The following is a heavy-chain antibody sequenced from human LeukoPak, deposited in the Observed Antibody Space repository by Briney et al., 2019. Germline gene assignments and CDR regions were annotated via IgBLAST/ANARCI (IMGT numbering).Heavy chain of an antibody. D-gene: IGHD3-10*01. J-gene: IGHJ5*02. V-gene: IGHV4-34*01. CDR3: ASGSWFGEFNNWFDP. CDR1: GGSFSGYY. CDR2: INHSGST. Sequence: SETLSLTCAVYGGSFSGYYWSWIRQPPGEGLEWIGEINHSGSTNYNPSLKSRVTISVDTSKNQFSLKLSSVTAADTAVYYCASGSWFGEFNNWFDPWGQGTLVTVSS.